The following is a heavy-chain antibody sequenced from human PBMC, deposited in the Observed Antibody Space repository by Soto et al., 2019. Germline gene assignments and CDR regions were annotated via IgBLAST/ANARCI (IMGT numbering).Heavy chain of an antibody. CDR2: ISGSGGTT. V-gene: IGHV3-23*01. D-gene: IGHD6-6*01. J-gene: IGHJ4*02. CDR3: ATHKRLSDRPDLED. CDR1: GFTFSSYA. Sequence: EVQLLESGGGLVQPGGSLRLSCAASGFTFSSYAMSWVRQAPGKGLEWVSAISGSGGTTFYADSVKGRFTISRDNSNITLYLQMNSLRAEDTAVYYCATHKRLSDRPDLEDWGQGTLVTVSS.